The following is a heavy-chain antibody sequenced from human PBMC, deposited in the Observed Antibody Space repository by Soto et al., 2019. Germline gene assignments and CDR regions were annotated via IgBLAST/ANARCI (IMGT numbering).Heavy chain of an antibody. D-gene: IGHD3-10*01. J-gene: IGHJ4*02. V-gene: IGHV3-7*04. Sequence: GASLRRSCSASGFTFSSCWMSWVRQAPGRGLEWVGNIKEDGSEKYYVDSVNGRFTVSRDNAKNSLYLQMNSLRAEDTAVYYCARATGADKEDYWGQGT. CDR3: ARATGADKEDY. CDR1: GFTFSSCW. CDR2: IKEDGSEK.